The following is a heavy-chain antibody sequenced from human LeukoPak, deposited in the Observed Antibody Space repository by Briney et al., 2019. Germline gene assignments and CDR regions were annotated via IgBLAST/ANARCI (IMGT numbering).Heavy chain of an antibody. D-gene: IGHD3-22*01. J-gene: IGHJ4*02. CDR1: GFTFSSYA. CDR2: ISYDGSNK. V-gene: IGHV3-30-3*01. Sequence: GRSLRLSCAASGFTFSSYAMHWVRQAPGKGPEWVAVISYDGSNKYYADSVKGRFTISRDNSKNTLYLQMNSLRAEDTAVYYCARDSDRYDSSGYYDYWGQGTLVTVSS. CDR3: ARDSDRYDSSGYYDY.